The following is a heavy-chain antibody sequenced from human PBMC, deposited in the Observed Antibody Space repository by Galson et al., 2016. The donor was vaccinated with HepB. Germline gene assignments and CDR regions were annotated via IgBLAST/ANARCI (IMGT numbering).Heavy chain of an antibody. CDR3: AREQEVGYGMDI. D-gene: IGHD1-26*01. V-gene: IGHV1-18*01. J-gene: IGHJ6*02. CDR1: GYTFNTYG. Sequence: SVKVSCKASGYTFNTYGINWVRQAPGQGLEWMGWISTDSGNTEYAQKLQGRVTMTTDTLTSTAYMELRGLRSDDTAVYYCAREQEVGYGMDIWGQGTTVTVS. CDR2: ISTDSGNT.